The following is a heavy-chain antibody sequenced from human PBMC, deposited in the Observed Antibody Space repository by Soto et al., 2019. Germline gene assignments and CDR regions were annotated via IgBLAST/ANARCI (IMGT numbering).Heavy chain of an antibody. J-gene: IGHJ2*01. D-gene: IGHD3-10*01. CDR3: AISGTSEYFDL. CDR1: GGSISSGGYY. CDR2: IYYSGST. Sequence: QVQLQESGPGLVKPSQTLSLTCTVSGGSISSGGYYWSWLRQHPGKGLEWIGYIYYSGSTYYNPSLQSRVTISVDTSKNQFALKLSSVTAADTAVYYGAISGTSEYFDLWGRGTLVTVSS. V-gene: IGHV4-31*03.